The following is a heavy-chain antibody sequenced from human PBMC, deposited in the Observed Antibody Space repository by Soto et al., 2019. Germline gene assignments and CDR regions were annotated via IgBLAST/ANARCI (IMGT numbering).Heavy chain of an antibody. V-gene: IGHV3-7*01. J-gene: IGHJ4*02. CDR1: GFTFSSYW. CDR3: ASWLKTSGWYVLLEGSFDY. D-gene: IGHD6-19*01. CDR2: IKQDGSAK. Sequence: GGSLRLSCAASGFTFSSYWMSWVRQAPGKGLEWVANIKQDGSAKYYVDSVKGRFTISRDNAKNSLYLQMNSLRAEDTAVYYCASWLKTSGWYVLLEGSFDYWGQGTLVTVSS.